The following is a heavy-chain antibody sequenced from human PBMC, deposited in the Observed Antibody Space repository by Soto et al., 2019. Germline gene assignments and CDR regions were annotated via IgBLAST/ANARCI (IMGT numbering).Heavy chain of an antibody. Sequence: GGSLRLSCAASGFTFSSYGMHWVRQAPGKGLEWVAVISYDGSNKYYADSVKGRFTISRDNSKNTLYLQMNSLRAEDTAVYYCAKGTAYYYYGMDVWGQGTTVTVSS. CDR2: ISYDGSNK. CDR3: AKGTAYYYYGMDV. CDR1: GFTFSSYG. J-gene: IGHJ6*02. V-gene: IGHV3-30*18.